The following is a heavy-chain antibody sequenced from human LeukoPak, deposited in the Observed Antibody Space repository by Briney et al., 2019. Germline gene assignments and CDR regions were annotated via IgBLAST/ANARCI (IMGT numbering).Heavy chain of an antibody. J-gene: IGHJ4*02. Sequence: GGSLRLSCAASGFTFTSYAMHWVRQAPGQRLEWMGWINAGNGNTKYSQKFQGRITISRDTSASTADMELSSPRSEDTAVYYCARGDGYNSYFDYWGQGTLVTVSS. CDR1: GFTFTSYA. D-gene: IGHD5-24*01. V-gene: IGHV1-3*01. CDR2: INAGNGNT. CDR3: ARGDGYNSYFDY.